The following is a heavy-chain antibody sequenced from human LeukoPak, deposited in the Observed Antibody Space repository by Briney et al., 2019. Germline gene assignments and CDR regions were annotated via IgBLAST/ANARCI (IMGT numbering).Heavy chain of an antibody. D-gene: IGHD3-10*01. CDR3: AKDKHYGSGSSTYFDY. CDR1: GFTFDDYA. CDR2: ISWEGGST. J-gene: IGHJ4*02. V-gene: IGHV3-43D*03. Sequence: PGGSLRLSCAASGFTFDDYAMHWVRQAPGKGLEWVSLISWEGGSTHYADSVKGRFTISRDNSRNSLYLQMNSLRAEDTALYYCAKDKHYGSGSSTYFDYWGQGTLVTVSS.